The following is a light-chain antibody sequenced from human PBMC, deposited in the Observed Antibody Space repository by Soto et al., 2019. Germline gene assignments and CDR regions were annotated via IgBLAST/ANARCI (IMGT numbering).Light chain of an antibody. V-gene: IGKV3-20*01. CDR3: QHYGRSAYT. Sequence: EIVLTQSPGTLSLSPGERATLSCRASQSVRSNYLAWYQQKPGQAPRLLIYGASSRATGIPDRFSGSGSGTDFTLTISRLEPEDFSVYYCQHYGRSAYTFGQGTTLDIK. CDR1: QSVRSNY. CDR2: GAS. J-gene: IGKJ2*01.